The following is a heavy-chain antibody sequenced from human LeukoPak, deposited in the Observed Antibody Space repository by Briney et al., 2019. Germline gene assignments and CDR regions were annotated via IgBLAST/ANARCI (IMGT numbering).Heavy chain of an antibody. J-gene: IGHJ4*02. CDR3: AKYHQRGYCSSTSCHNDY. CDR2: ISGSGGST. V-gene: IGHV3-23*01. CDR1: GGSISSSSYY. D-gene: IGHD2-2*01. Sequence: ETLSLTCTVSGGSISSSSYYWGWVRQAPGKGLEWVSAISGSGGSTYYADSVKGRFTISRDNSKNTLYLQMNSLRAEDTAVYYCAKYHQRGYCSSTSCHNDYWGQGTLVTVSS.